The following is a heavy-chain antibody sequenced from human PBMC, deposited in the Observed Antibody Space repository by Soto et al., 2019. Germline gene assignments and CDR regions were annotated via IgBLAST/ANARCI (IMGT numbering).Heavy chain of an antibody. CDR3: AREDSGWYGEFFQH. Sequence: GGSLRLSCAASGFAYSNYAMSWVRQAPGMGLEWVSTIGGRDGSTDYAEAVKGRFTISRDNAKNTLHLQMTGLRAEDTAVYYCAREDSGWYGEFFQHWGQGTLVTVSS. CDR1: GFAYSNYA. D-gene: IGHD6-19*01. V-gene: IGHV3-23*01. CDR2: IGGRDGST. J-gene: IGHJ1*01.